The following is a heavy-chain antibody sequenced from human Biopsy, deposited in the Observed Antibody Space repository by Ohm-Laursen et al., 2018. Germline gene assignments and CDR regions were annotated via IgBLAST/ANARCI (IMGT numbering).Heavy chain of an antibody. CDR2: IHYSGNT. CDR3: PRAGGGKIYGL. V-gene: IGHV4-31*03. D-gene: IGHD3-16*01. Sequence: TLSLTCTVSGFSINTGGYYWTCIRQHPGTGLEWIGYIHYSGNTLYNPSLKSRFTISLDTSRNQFSLKLTSVTAADTALYYCPRAGGGKIYGLWGQGTLVAVSS. CDR1: GFSINTGGYY. J-gene: IGHJ4*02.